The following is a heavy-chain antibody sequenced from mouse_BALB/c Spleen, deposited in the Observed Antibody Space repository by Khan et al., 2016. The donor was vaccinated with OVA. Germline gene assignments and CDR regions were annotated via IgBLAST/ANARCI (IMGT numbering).Heavy chain of an antibody. V-gene: IGHV1S136*01. CDR1: GYTFTNYV. J-gene: IGHJ3*01. CDR2: INPYNAGT. Sequence: VQLQQSGPELVEPGASVKMSCKASGYTFTNYVMHWVKQKPGQGLEWIGYINPYNAGTRYNEKFKGKATLTSDISSTTAYMELSSLPSEDSAVYCCAREASSWDFSFPYWGQGTLVTVSA. D-gene: IGHD4-1*01. CDR3: AREASSWDFSFPY.